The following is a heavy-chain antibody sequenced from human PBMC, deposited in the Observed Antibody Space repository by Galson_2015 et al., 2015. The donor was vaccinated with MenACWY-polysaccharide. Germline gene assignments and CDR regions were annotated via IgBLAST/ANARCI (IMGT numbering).Heavy chain of an antibody. D-gene: IGHD1-1*01. CDR3: AREGRRNVFHVLAE. CDR1: GSRFSNSG. Sequence: SLRLSCAASGSRFSNSGMHWVRQAPGKGLEWVALIQNDGSKIVYADSVKGRFTISRDDSKNTLFLEMNSLGAEDTAVYYCAREGRRNVFHVLAEGGEGTKVTVSS. J-gene: IGHJ3*01. CDR2: IQNDGSKI. V-gene: IGHV3-33*01.